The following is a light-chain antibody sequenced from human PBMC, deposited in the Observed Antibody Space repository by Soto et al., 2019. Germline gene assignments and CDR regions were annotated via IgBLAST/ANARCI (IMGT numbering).Light chain of an antibody. J-gene: IGKJ4*01. V-gene: IGKV3-20*01. CDR1: QSVSSSF. Sequence: EIVLTQSPGTLYLSPGERATLSCRASQSVSSSFLVWYQQKPGQAPRLLIYGASSRATGIPDRFSGSGSGTDFTLTISRLEPEDFAVYYCQQYSSSLGFGGGTKVEIK. CDR3: QQYSSSLG. CDR2: GAS.